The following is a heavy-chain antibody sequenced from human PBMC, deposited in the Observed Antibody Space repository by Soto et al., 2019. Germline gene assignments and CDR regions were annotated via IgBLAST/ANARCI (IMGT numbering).Heavy chain of an antibody. D-gene: IGHD3-22*01. CDR3: ARRYYYDSSGAFDI. Sequence: QITLKESGPTLVKPTQTLTLTCTFSGFSLSTSGVGVGWIRQPPGKALEWLALIYWDDDKRYSPSLKSRLTITKDTSNNQVVLTMTNMDPVDTATYYCARRYYYDSSGAFDIWGQGTMVTVSS. J-gene: IGHJ3*02. CDR2: IYWDDDK. CDR1: GFSLSTSGVG. V-gene: IGHV2-5*02.